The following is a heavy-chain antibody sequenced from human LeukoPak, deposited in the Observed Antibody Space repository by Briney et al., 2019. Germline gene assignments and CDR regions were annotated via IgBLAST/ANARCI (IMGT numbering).Heavy chain of an antibody. V-gene: IGHV3-23*01. J-gene: IGHJ4*02. CDR1: GFPFSSYA. CDR3: AKAAPYYYDY. CDR2: TSGSRGSI. Sequence: PGGSLRLSCAASGFPFSSYAMSWVRQAPGKGLEWVSATSGSRGSIYYADSVKGRFTLSRDNSKNTHYLQMNSRRAEDTDVDDCAKAAPYYYDYGRQGTLVSVPS.